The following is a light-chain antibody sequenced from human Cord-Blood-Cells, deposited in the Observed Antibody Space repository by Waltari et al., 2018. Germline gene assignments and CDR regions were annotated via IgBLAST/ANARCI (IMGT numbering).Light chain of an antibody. CDR1: KSISSW. J-gene: IGKJ1*01. CDR3: QQYNSYSRT. CDR2: KAS. Sequence: DIQMTQSPSTLSASVGDRVPITCRASKSISSWLAWYQQEPGKAPKPLIYKASILESGVPSRFSGSGSETEFPLTISSLKPDDFATYYCQQYNSYSRTFGQGTKVEIK. V-gene: IGKV1-5*03.